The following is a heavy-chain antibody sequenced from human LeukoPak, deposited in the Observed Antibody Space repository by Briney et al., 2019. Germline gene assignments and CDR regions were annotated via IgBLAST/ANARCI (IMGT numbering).Heavy chain of an antibody. J-gene: IGHJ4*02. V-gene: IGHV3-30*18. CDR1: GFRFRNFG. D-gene: IGHD2-21*01. CDR2: ISHDGTNT. CDR3: AKDPGAVVVQAYYLDH. Sequence: GTSLRLSCVDSGFRFRNFGMHWVRQAPGKGLEWVAVISHDGTNTYHADSVRGRFTISRDNSKNTLYLQMNSLRPGDTAVYYCAKDPGAVVVQAYYLDHWGQGTLVTVSS.